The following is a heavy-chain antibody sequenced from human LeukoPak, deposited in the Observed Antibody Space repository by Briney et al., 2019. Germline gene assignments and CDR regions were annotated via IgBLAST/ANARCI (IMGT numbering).Heavy chain of an antibody. CDR2: ISYDGSSK. Sequence: PGGSLRLSCAASGFTFSSYAMNWVRQAPGKGLEWVAVISYDGSSKYYAESVKGRFTISRDDSKNTLYLQMNRLRADDTAVYYCARDYGVSVYYQPGRNWGQGTLVTVSS. D-gene: IGHD3-22*01. CDR3: ARDYGVSVYYQPGRN. J-gene: IGHJ4*02. CDR1: GFTFSSYA. V-gene: IGHV3-30*04.